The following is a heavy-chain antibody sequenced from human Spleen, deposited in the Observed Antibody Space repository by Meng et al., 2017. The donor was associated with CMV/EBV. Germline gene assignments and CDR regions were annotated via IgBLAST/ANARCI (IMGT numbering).Heavy chain of an antibody. CDR2: ISPNSGDT. V-gene: IGHV1-2*02. Sequence: KDSGYTFTGYYINWVRQAPGQGLEWMGWISPNSGDTNYARKFQGRVTMTRDTSISTTYMELSSLRSDDSAIYYCARDPFGHITGTAYWGQGTLVTVSS. CDR1: GYTFTGYY. CDR3: ARDPFGHITGTAY. J-gene: IGHJ4*02. D-gene: IGHD1-7*01.